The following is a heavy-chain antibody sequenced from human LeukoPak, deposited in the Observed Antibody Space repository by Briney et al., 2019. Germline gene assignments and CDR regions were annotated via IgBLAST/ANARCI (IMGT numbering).Heavy chain of an antibody. D-gene: IGHD2-15*01. CDR1: GFTFSSYQ. CDR2: ISSSGSTI. V-gene: IGHV3-48*03. CDR3: AREGYCSGGSCPFDS. Sequence: PGGSLRLSCAASGFTFSSYQMSWVRQAPGKGLEWVSYISSSGSTICYADSVKGRFTISRDNAKNSLYLQMNSLRAEDTAVYYCAREGYCSGGSCPFDSWGQGTLVTVSS. J-gene: IGHJ4*02.